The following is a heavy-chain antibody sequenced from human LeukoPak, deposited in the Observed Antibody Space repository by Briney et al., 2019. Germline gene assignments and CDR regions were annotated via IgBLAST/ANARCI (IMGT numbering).Heavy chain of an antibody. Sequence: PSETLSLTCTVSGGSISSSNYYWGWIRQPPGKGLEWIGSIYYSGSTYYNPSLKSRVSMSVDTSKSHFSLSLASLTAADTAVYYCARRVGSRSLDVWGLGTMVTVSS. CDR1: GGSISSSNYY. V-gene: IGHV4-39*02. D-gene: IGHD2-15*01. CDR3: ARRVGSRSLDV. J-gene: IGHJ3*01. CDR2: IYYSGST.